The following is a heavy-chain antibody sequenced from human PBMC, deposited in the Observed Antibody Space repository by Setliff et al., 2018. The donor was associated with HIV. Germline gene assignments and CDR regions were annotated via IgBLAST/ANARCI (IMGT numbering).Heavy chain of an antibody. V-gene: IGHV4-59*01. D-gene: IGHD3-22*01. CDR2: TYYSGST. J-gene: IGHJ6*03. CDR1: GGPISSYY. CDR3: ARGNYDTSDYYTNFYYYYIDV. Sequence: PSETLSLTCTVSGGPISSYYWSWIRQPPGKGLEWIGYTYYSGSTSYSPPLRGRVTMSVDPTKNQFSLKLNSVTAADTAIYYCARGNYDTSDYYTNFYYYYIDVWGKGTAVTVSS.